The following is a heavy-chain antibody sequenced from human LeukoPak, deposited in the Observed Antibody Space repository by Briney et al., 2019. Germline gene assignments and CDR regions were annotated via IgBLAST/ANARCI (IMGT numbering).Heavy chain of an antibody. CDR3: AKVDLWSGYYTGIEY. V-gene: IGHV3-30*02. D-gene: IGHD3-3*01. CDR1: GFTFTSYW. Sequence: PGGSLRLSCVASGFTFTSYWMTWVRQAPGKGLEWLTFIRYDGSNTYYADSVKGRFTISRDTSKNTLYLQMNSLRAEETAVYYCAKVDLWSGYYTGIEYWGQGTLVTVSS. J-gene: IGHJ4*02. CDR2: IRYDGSNT.